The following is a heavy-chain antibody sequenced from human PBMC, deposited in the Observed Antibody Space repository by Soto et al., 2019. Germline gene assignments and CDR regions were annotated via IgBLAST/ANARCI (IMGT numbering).Heavy chain of an antibody. CDR2: IYYSGGT. J-gene: IGHJ6*03. V-gene: IGHV4-59*08. CDR1: GGSISDDS. D-gene: IGHD2-2*01. Sequence: PSETLSLTCTVSGGSISDDSWTWIRQSPGKTMDWIGYIYYSGGTIYNPSLESRVVFSVDTSKNQISLKVTSVTVADTAVYYCARVRTSLDFYYYYMDVWGKGTTVTVSS. CDR3: ARVRTSLDFYYYYMDV.